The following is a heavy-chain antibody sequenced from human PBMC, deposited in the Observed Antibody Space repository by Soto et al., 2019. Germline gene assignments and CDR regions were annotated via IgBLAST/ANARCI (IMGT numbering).Heavy chain of an antibody. J-gene: IGHJ3*01. V-gene: IGHV2-5*02. CDR3: AHHRIVWGDSCDV. Sequence: QITLKESGTTVVKPTQTLTLTCTVSGFSLSTNEVGVSWVRQPPGKALEWLGLIYWDDDKRYSPSLKSRLTIRRDTTKSQVVLTITKLAPAGTATYFVAHHRIVWGDSCDVWGQGTMVTVSS. D-gene: IGHD7-27*01. CDR1: GFSLSTNEVG. CDR2: IYWDDDK.